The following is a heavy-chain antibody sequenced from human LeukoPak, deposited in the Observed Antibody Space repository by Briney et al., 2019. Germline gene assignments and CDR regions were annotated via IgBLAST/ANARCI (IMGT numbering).Heavy chain of an antibody. CDR3: ASSYNSWYCDY. J-gene: IGHJ4*02. CDR1: GFTFSTYS. D-gene: IGHD6-6*01. V-gene: IGHV3-48*02. CDR2: TSSTSYTI. Sequence: GGSLRLSCAASGFTFSTYSMNWVRQAPGKGLEWVSYTSSTSYTIYYADSVKGRFTISRDNALFLQMNSLRDEDTAVYYCASSYNSWYCDYWGQGTLVTVSS.